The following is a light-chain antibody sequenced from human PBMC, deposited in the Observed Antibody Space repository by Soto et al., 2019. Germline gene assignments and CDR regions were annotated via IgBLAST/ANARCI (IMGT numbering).Light chain of an antibody. CDR3: QQYGSSPTWT. J-gene: IGKJ1*01. Sequence: ESVLTQSPGTLSLSPGERATLSCRASQSVRSNYLAWYQQKPGQAPRLLIYGASTRATGIPDRFSGSGSGTDFTLTISRLEPEDSAVYYCQQYGSSPTWTFGQGTKVEIK. CDR1: QSVRSNY. CDR2: GAS. V-gene: IGKV3-20*01.